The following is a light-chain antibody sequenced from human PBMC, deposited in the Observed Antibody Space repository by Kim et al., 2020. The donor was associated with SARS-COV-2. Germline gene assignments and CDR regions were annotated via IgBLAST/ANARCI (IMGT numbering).Light chain of an antibody. Sequence: SLSPGERATLSCTASQSIGTDLARYQHKPGQAPRLLIYHAFTRATGIPARISGSGSGTEFTLTISSLQSEDFAVYYCQQYNDWPLTFGGGTKLEIK. CDR1: QSIGTD. CDR3: QQYNDWPLT. V-gene: IGKV3D-15*01. CDR2: HAF. J-gene: IGKJ4*01.